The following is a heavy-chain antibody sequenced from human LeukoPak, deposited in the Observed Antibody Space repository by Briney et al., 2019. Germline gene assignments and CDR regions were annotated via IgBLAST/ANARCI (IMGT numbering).Heavy chain of an antibody. CDR1: GGSVSSGSYY. V-gene: IGHV4-61*01. Sequence: SETLSLTCTVSGGSVSSGSYYWSWIRQPPGKGLEWIGYIYYSGSTNYNPSLKSRVTISVDTSKNQFSLKLSSVTAADTAVYYCARASRRDGSPIDYWGQGTLVTVSS. CDR3: ARASRRDGSPIDY. D-gene: IGHD5-24*01. CDR2: IYYSGST. J-gene: IGHJ4*02.